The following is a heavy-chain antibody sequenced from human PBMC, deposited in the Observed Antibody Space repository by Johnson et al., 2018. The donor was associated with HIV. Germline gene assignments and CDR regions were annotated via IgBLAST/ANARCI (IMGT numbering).Heavy chain of an antibody. CDR2: INQDGSEK. CDR1: GFTFSSYW. CDR3: AKIIGYSSGLEI. Sequence: VHLVESGGGLVQPGGSLRLSCAASGFTFSSYWMSWVRQAPGKGLEWVANINQDGSEKYYADSVKGRFTISRDNSKNTLYLQMNSLRAEDTAVYYCAKIIGYSSGLEIWGQGTMVTVSS. J-gene: IGHJ3*02. D-gene: IGHD6-19*01. V-gene: IGHV3-7*02.